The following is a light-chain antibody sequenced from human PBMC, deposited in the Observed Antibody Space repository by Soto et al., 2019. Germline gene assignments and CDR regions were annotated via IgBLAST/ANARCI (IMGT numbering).Light chain of an antibody. CDR2: AAS. Sequence: DLQMTQSPTSLSASVGDRVTITCRASQGIRNFVAWYQQKPWKAPKLLIYAASTLQSGVPSRFSGSGSGTDFTLTINSLQPEDVATYSCQKYSSVPVFGPGTKVEIK. CDR3: QKYSSVPV. CDR1: QGIRNF. V-gene: IGKV1-27*01. J-gene: IGKJ3*01.